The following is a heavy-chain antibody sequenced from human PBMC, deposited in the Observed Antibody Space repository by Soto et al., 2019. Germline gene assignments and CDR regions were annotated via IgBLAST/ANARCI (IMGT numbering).Heavy chain of an antibody. D-gene: IGHD2-15*01. J-gene: IGHJ6*02. CDR3: ARDSAATRDYYYYYGMDV. CDR1: GFTFSSYS. Sequence: GGSLRLSCAASGFTFSSYSMNWVRQAPGKGLEWVSSISSSSSYIYYADSVKGRFTISRDNAKNSLYLQMNSLRAEDTAMYYCARDSAATRDYYYYYGMDVWGQGTTVTVSS. CDR2: ISSSSSYI. V-gene: IGHV3-21*01.